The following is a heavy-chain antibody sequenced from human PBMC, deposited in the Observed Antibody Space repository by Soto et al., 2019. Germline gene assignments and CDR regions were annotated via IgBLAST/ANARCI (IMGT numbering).Heavy chain of an antibody. CDR2: ISGSGGSS. Sequence: GGSLRLSCAASGFTFSSYGMHWVRQAPGKGLEWVSVISGSGGSSYYAASVKGRFTTSRDNSKNTLYLQMNSLRAEDTAVYYCAKASGFTVRYYDSSGLNFDYWGQGTLVTVSS. J-gene: IGHJ4*02. CDR3: AKASGFTVRYYDSSGLNFDY. CDR1: GFTFSSYG. D-gene: IGHD3-22*01. V-gene: IGHV3-23*01.